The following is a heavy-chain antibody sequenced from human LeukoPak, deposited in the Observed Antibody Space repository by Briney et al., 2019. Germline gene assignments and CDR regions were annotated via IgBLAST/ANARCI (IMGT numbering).Heavy chain of an antibody. CDR1: GFTFSSYS. D-gene: IGHD6-13*01. J-gene: IGHJ4*02. CDR2: ISSSSSYI. Sequence: GGSLRLSCAASGFTFSSYSMNWVRQAPGKGLEWVSSISSSSSYICYADSVKGRFTISRDNAKNSLYLQMNSLRAEDTAVYYCARVSGFEQQPGSLGVDYWGQGTLVTVSS. CDR3: ARVSGFEQQPGSLGVDY. V-gene: IGHV3-21*01.